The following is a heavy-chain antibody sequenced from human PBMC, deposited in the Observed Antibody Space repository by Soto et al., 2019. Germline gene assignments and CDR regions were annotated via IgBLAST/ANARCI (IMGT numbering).Heavy chain of an antibody. CDR3: ACGGDYDGTFDY. CDR2: IYYSGST. Sequence: SETLSLTCTVSGGSISSGGYYWSWIRQHPGKGLEWIGYIYYSGSTYYDPSLKSRVTISVDTPKNQFSLKLSCVTAADTAVYYCACGGDYDGTFDYGGQGTLVTVSS. J-gene: IGHJ4*02. CDR1: GGSISSGGYY. V-gene: IGHV4-31*03. D-gene: IGHD2-21*02.